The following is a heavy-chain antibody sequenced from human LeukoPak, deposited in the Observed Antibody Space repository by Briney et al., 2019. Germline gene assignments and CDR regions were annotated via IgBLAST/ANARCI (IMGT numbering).Heavy chain of an antibody. D-gene: IGHD6-19*01. CDR1: GFTFSSYS. CDR3: ARGSVVAGTAFDY. V-gene: IGHV3-48*04. Sequence: PGGSLRLSCAASGFTFSSYSMNWVRQAPGKGLEWVSYISSSSSTIYYADSVKGRFTISRDNAKNSLYLQMNSLRAEDTAVYYCARGSVVAGTAFDYWGQGTLVTVSS. J-gene: IGHJ4*02. CDR2: ISSSSSTI.